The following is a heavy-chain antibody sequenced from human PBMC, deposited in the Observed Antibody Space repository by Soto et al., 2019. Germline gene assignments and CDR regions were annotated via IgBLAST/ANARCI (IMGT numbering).Heavy chain of an antibody. J-gene: IGHJ6*03. CDR1: GFTFTSYA. CDR3: ARDRVVVAANYYYYMDV. Sequence: GGSLRLSCAASGFTFTSYAMSWVRQAPGKGLEWVSAISSSSGNIYYGESVKGRFTITRDNAKNSLYLQMNSLRAEDTAVYYCARDRVVVAANYYYYMDVWGKGTTVTVS. CDR2: ISSSSGNI. V-gene: IGHV3-21*01. D-gene: IGHD2-15*01.